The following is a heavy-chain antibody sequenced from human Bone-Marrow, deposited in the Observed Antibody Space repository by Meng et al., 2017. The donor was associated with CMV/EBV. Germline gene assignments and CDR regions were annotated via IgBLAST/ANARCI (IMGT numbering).Heavy chain of an antibody. CDR2: VGTFGNIR. CDR1: GFTFSNAW. J-gene: IGHJ4*02. CDR3: ARSPEQQPGQDF. Sequence: GGSLRLSCAASGFTFSNAWMSWVRQAPGRGLVWLARVGTFGNIRHYADSVKGRFTISRDNAKNTVYLQMNSLRAEDTAVYYCARSPEQQPGQDFWGQGTLVTVSS. D-gene: IGHD6-13*01. V-gene: IGHV3-74*01.